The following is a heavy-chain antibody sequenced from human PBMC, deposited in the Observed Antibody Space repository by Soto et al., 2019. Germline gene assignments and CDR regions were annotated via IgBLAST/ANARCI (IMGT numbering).Heavy chain of an antibody. Sequence: GGSLRLSCAASGFTFSSSWMHWVRQAPGKGLVWVSHINSDGTDTNYADSVKGRFTISRDNAKNTVYLQMNSLRAEDTAVYYCARDWSYALNYWGQGXLVTVSS. CDR1: GFTFSSSW. CDR3: ARDWSYALNY. CDR2: INSDGTDT. J-gene: IGHJ4*02. V-gene: IGHV3-74*01. D-gene: IGHD3-16*01.